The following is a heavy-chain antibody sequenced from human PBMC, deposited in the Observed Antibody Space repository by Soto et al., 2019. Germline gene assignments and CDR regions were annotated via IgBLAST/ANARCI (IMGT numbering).Heavy chain of an antibody. J-gene: IGHJ3*02. Sequence: SETLSLTGTVSGGSISIYYCSWILPPPGKGLEWIGYIYYSGSTNYNPSPKSRVTISVDTSKNQFSLKLSSVTAADTAVYYYARGSYYYDSSGYYRGAFDIWGQGTMVTVSS. CDR2: IYYSGST. D-gene: IGHD3-22*01. V-gene: IGHV4-59*01. CDR1: GGSISIYY. CDR3: ARGSYYYDSSGYYRGAFDI.